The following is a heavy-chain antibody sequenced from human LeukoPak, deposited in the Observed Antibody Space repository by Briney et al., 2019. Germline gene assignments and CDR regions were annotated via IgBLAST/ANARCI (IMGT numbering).Heavy chain of an antibody. CDR2: INPSGGST. V-gene: IGHV1-46*01. J-gene: IGHJ3*02. D-gene: IGHD6-13*01. CDR1: GYTFTSYY. Sequence: GASVKVSCKASGYTFTSYYMHWVRQAPGQGLEWMGIINPSGGSTSYAQKFQGRVTMTRDTSTSTVYMELSSLRSEDTAVYYCASSGGSWYDAFDIWGQGTMVTVSS. CDR3: ASSGGSWYDAFDI.